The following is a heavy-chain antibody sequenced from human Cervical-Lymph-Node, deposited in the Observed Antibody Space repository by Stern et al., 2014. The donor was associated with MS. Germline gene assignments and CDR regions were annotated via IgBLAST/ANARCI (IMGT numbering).Heavy chain of an antibody. D-gene: IGHD6-19*01. Sequence: EQLVESGGGVVQPGRSLRLSCAASGFTFSSYGMHWVRQAPGKGLEWVAVIWYDGSNKYYADSVKGRFTISRDNSKNTLYLQMNSLRAEDTAVYYCAREGAQQWLVRSRSYFDYWGQGTLVTVSS. CDR2: IWYDGSNK. V-gene: IGHV3-33*01. J-gene: IGHJ4*02. CDR1: GFTFSSYG. CDR3: AREGAQQWLVRSRSYFDY.